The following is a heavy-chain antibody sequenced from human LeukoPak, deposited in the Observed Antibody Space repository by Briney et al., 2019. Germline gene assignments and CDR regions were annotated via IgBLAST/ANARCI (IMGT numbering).Heavy chain of an antibody. Sequence: ASVKVSCKASGYTFTSNYMHWLRQAPGQGPEWMGWVIPNSGATNYAQKFQGRVTMTRDTLISTAYMELSALTYDDAAVYFCATVLGWGQGTMVTVSS. J-gene: IGHJ4*02. CDR3: ATVLG. V-gene: IGHV1-2*02. CDR1: GYTFTSNY. D-gene: IGHD6-6*01. CDR2: VIPNSGAT.